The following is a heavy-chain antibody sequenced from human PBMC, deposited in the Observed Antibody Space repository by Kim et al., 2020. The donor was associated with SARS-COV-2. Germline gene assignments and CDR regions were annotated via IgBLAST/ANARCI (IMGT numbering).Heavy chain of an antibody. V-gene: IGHV4-59*13. CDR2: IYYSGST. Sequence: SETLSLTCTVSGGSISSYYWSWIRQPPGKGLEWIGYIYYSGSTNYNPSLKSRVTISVDTSKNQFSLKLSSVTAADTAVYYCARAPTYYDILTGYPYYYYYGMDVWGQGTTVTVSS. CDR3: ARAPTYYDILTGYPYYYYYGMDV. CDR1: GGSISSYY. J-gene: IGHJ6*02. D-gene: IGHD3-9*01.